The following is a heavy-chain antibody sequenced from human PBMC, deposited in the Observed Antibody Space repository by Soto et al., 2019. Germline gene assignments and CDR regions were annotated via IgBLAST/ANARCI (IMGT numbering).Heavy chain of an antibody. Sequence: QVQLAQSGAEERKPGASVKVSCEATGYTFTAYAMHWVRQAPGQRLEWVGLINPANGNTKYSQKFQGRLTITSDTSENTVYMELNRLTSEDSAMYYCTRSAISPYGGLIGPFDYWGQGNLVTVSS. CDR3: TRSAISPYGGLIGPFDY. CDR2: INPANGNT. J-gene: IGHJ4*02. D-gene: IGHD3-16*02. CDR1: GYTFTAYA. V-gene: IGHV1-3*05.